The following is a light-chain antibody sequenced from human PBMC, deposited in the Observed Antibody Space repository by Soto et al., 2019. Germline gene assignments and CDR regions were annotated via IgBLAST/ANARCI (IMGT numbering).Light chain of an antibody. V-gene: IGKV1-39*01. CDR1: QSISTY. CDR2: TAS. CDR3: QQSHRTPYT. J-gene: IGKJ2*01. Sequence: DIQMTQSPSSLSASVGDRVTITCRASQSISTYLNWYQQKPGKAPNLLIYTASTLQTGVPSRFTGSGSGTDFTLTVTNMQPEDFATYYCQQSHRTPYTLGQGTKVDIK.